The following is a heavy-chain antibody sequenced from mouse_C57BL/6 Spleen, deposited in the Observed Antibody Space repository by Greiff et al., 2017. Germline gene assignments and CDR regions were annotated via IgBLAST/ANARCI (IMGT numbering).Heavy chain of an antibody. CDR3: ARSIYYYGSSYDAMDY. D-gene: IGHD1-1*01. V-gene: IGHV1-39*01. J-gene: IGHJ4*01. CDR2: INPNYGTT. CDR1: GYSFTDYN. Sequence: VQLKQSGPELVKPGASVKISCKASGYSFTDYNMNWVKQSNGKSLEWIGVINPNYGTTSYNQKFKGKATLTVDQASSTAYMQLNSLTSEDSAVYYGARSIYYYGSSYDAMDYWGQGTSVTVSS.